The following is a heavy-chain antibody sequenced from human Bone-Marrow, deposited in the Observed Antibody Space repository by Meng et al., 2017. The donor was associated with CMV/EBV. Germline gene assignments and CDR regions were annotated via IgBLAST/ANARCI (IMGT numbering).Heavy chain of an antibody. CDR3: AREGSSIPNYYYYYGMDL. J-gene: IGHJ6*02. V-gene: IGHV1-18*01. CDR1: GYTFTSYG. Sequence: ASVKVSCKASGYTFTSYGISWVRQAPGQGLEWMGWISAYNGNTNYAQKLQGRVTMTTDTSTSTAYMELRSLRSDDTAVYYGAREGSSIPNYYYYYGMDLWGQGTTVTGSS. CDR2: ISAYNGNT. D-gene: IGHD6-13*01.